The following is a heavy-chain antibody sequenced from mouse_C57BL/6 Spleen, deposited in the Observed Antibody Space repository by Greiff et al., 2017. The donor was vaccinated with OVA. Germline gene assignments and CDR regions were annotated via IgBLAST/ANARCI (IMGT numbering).Heavy chain of an antibody. CDR3: TRAAQGDGAFDY. CDR1: GYAFSSYW. V-gene: IGHV1-80*01. J-gene: IGHJ4*01. Sequence: VQLQESGAELVKPGASVKISCKASGYAFSSYWMNWVKQRPGKGLEWIGQIYPGDGDTNYNGKFKGKATLTADKSSSTAYMQLSSLTSEDSAIYFCTRAAQGDGAFDYWGQGTSVTVSS. CDR2: IYPGDGDT. D-gene: IGHD3-2*02.